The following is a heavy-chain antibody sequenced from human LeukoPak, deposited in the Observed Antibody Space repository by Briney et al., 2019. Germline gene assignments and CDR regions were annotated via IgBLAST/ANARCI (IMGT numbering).Heavy chain of an antibody. Sequence: PSETLSLTCTVSGGSISSYYWSWIRQPPGKGLEWIGRIYTSGSTNYNPSLKSRVTISVDTSKNQFSLKLSSVTAADTAVYYCARTKASGYYPVDYWGQGTLVTVSS. V-gene: IGHV4-4*07. J-gene: IGHJ4*02. CDR1: GGSISSYY. CDR2: IYTSGST. CDR3: ARTKASGYYPVDY. D-gene: IGHD3-3*01.